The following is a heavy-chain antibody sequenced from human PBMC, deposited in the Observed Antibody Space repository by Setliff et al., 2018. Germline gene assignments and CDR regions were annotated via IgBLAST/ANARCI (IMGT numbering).Heavy chain of an antibody. CDR3: FGAGTCSY. CDR2: INPHGSEK. Sequence: WVRQPPGKGLEWVANINPHGSEKYYADSVKGRFTISRDNAKNSLSLQMNNLRTEDTAVYYCFGAGTCSYWGQGTLVTVSS. J-gene: IGHJ4*02. V-gene: IGHV3-7*01. D-gene: IGHD3-10*01.